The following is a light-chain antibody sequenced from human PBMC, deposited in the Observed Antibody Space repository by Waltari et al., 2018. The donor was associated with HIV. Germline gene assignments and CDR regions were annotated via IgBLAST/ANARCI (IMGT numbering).Light chain of an antibody. J-gene: IGLJ2*01. CDR2: GDS. CDR3: QSYDSSLSGPVV. V-gene: IGLV1-40*01. Sequence: QSVLTQPPSVSGAPGQRVTISCPGSSSNIGADYFVHWSQQLPGAAPKLLIYGDSHRPSGVPDRFSGSKSGTSASLAITGLQAEDEADYYCQSYDSSLSGPVVFGGGTKLTVL. CDR1: SSNIGADYF.